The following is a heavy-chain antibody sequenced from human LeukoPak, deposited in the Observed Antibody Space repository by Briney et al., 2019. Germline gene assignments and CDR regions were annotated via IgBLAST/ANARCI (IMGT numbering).Heavy chain of an antibody. CDR3: ASADGYNSDY. D-gene: IGHD5-24*01. Sequence: GGSLRLSCAASGFTFSSYEMNWVRQAPGKGLEWVSYISSSGSTIYYADSVKGRFTISRDNAKNSLYLQMNSLRAEDTAVYYCASADGYNSDYWGQGTLVTVPS. CDR2: ISSSGSTI. J-gene: IGHJ4*02. CDR1: GFTFSSYE. V-gene: IGHV3-48*03.